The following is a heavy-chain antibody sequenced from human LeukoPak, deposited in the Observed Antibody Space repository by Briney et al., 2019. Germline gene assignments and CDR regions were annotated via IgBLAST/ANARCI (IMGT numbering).Heavy chain of an antibody. CDR1: GYTLTKLS. CDR2: FDPEDGET. J-gene: IGHJ5*02. V-gene: IGHV1-24*01. Sequence: ASVNVSCTVSGYTLTKLSMHWVRQAPGKGLEGMGGFDPEDGETIYAKKFQGKVTMTEDTCTDTAYMELRSLRSEATAVYNCALYPPPRGGTENWFDPWGQGTLVTVSS. D-gene: IGHD3-16*01. CDR3: ALYPPPRGGTENWFDP.